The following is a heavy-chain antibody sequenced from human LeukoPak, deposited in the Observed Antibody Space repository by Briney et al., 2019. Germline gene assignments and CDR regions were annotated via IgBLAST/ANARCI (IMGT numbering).Heavy chain of an antibody. J-gene: IGHJ5*02. V-gene: IGHV3-74*03. CDR2: IDTVGSTT. CDR3: ARVRSGSDDWVDP. D-gene: IGHD3-3*01. Sequence: PGGSLRLSCAASGFTLSAYWMHWVRHAPGKGLVWVSRIDTVGSTTTYADSVKGRFTTSRDNAKNTLHLQMSSLTADDTGVYYCARVRSGSDDWVDPWGQGTLVTVSS. CDR1: GFTLSAYW.